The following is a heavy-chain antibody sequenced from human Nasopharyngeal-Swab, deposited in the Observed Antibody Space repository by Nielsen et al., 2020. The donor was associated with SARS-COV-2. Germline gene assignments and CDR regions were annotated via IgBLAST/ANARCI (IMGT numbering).Heavy chain of an antibody. D-gene: IGHD4-17*01. CDR3: ARRGDYGDYYFDY. Sequence: WVRQAPGQGLEWMGRINPNSGGTNYAQRFQGRVTMTRDTSISTAYMELSRLTPDDTAVYYCARRGDYGDYYFDYWGQGTLVTVSS. J-gene: IGHJ4*02. V-gene: IGHV1-2*06. CDR2: INPNSGGT.